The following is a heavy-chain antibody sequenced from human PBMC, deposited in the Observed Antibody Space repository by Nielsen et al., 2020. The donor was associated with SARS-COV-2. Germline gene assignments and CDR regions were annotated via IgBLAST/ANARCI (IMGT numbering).Heavy chain of an antibody. J-gene: IGHJ4*02. CDR3: ARDLLYGQDYFDY. D-gene: IGHD2/OR15-2a*01. CDR2: IWYDGSNK. V-gene: IGHV3-33*01. Sequence: GGSLRLSCAASGFTFSSYGMHWVRQAPGKGLEWVAVIWYDGSNKYYADSVKGRFTISRDNSKNTLYLQMNSPRAEDTAVYYCARDLLYGQDYFDYWGQGTLVTVSS. CDR1: GFTFSSYG.